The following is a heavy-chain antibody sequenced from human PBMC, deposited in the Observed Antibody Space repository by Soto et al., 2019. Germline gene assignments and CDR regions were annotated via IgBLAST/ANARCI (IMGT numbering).Heavy chain of an antibody. V-gene: IGHV4-39*01. CDR1: GGSVCSSSYY. Sequence: SETLSLTCTVSGGSVCSSSYYWGWIRQPPGKGLERIGSIYYSGSTYYNPSLKSRVTISVDTSKNQFSLKLSSVTAADTAVYYCARHAYSSSWYAGEDYWGQGTLVTVSS. J-gene: IGHJ4*02. D-gene: IGHD6-13*01. CDR3: ARHAYSSSWYAGEDY. CDR2: IYYSGST.